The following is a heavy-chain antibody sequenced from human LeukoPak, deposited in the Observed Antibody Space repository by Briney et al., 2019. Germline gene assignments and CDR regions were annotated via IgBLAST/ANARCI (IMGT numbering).Heavy chain of an antibody. J-gene: IGHJ4*02. D-gene: IGHD3-22*01. CDR3: ARPYDSSGYPFDY. CDR2: IKQDGSEK. Sequence: GGSLRLSCAASGFTFSSYWMSWVRQAPGKGLEWVANIKQDGSEKYYVDSVKGRFTISRDNVKNSLYLQMNSLRAEDTAVYYCARPYDSSGYPFDYWGQGTLVTVSS. V-gene: IGHV3-7*01. CDR1: GFTFSSYW.